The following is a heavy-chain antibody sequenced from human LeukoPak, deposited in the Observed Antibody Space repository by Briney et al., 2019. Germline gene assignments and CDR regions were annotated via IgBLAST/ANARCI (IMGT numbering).Heavy chain of an antibody. CDR2: IYYSGST. J-gene: IGHJ5*02. V-gene: IGHV4-61*08. CDR3: ARGENDYDFWSGYYFVPGPPTTNWFDP. D-gene: IGHD3-3*01. CDR1: GGSISSGGFS. Sequence: PSQTLSLTCGVSGGSISSGGFSWSWIRQPPGKGLEWIGYIYYSGSTNYNPSLKSRVTISVDTSKNQFSLKLSSVTAADTAVYYCARGENDYDFWSGYYFVPGPPTTNWFDPWGQGTLVTVSS.